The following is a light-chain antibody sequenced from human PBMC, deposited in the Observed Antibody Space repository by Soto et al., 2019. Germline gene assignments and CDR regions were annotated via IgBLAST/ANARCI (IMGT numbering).Light chain of an antibody. J-gene: IGKJ4*01. CDR2: DAY. CDR1: ESISTNY. V-gene: IGKV3D-20*01. Sequence: RVMTQSPASLSVSPGESAILSCRASESISTNYVAWYQQKPGLAPRLLIYDAYTRATGISDRFSGSGSGTDFILTISGLEPEDFAVYYCQQYGSSPSFGGGTKVEIK. CDR3: QQYGSSPS.